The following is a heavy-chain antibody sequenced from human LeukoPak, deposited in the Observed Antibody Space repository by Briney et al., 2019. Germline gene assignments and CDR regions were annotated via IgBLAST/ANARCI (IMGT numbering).Heavy chain of an antibody. CDR2: ISYDGSNK. J-gene: IGHJ6*02. D-gene: IGHD3-10*01. Sequence: PGGSLRLSCAASGFTFSSYAMHWVRQAPGKGLEWVAVISYDGSNKYYADSVKGRFTISRDNSKNTLYLQMNSLRAEDTAVYFCAKDLTYGSGSSYYGMDVWGQGTTVTVSS. CDR3: AKDLTYGSGSSYYGMDV. V-gene: IGHV3-30*04. CDR1: GFTFSSYA.